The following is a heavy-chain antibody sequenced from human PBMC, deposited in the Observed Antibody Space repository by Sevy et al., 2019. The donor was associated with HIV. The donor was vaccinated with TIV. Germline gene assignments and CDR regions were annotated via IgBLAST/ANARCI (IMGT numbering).Heavy chain of an antibody. CDR2: INPKSGGT. Sequence: ASVKVSCKASGYTFTDNYVHWVRQAPGQGLEWVGRINPKSGGTKYAQNFQGRFTMTRDTSISTAYMEVTRLRFDDTALYYCAREAGSTYYGLIDFWGQGSLVTSPQ. V-gene: IGHV1-2*06. CDR3: AREAGSTYYGLIDF. CDR1: GYTFTDNY. J-gene: IGHJ4*02. D-gene: IGHD1-26*01.